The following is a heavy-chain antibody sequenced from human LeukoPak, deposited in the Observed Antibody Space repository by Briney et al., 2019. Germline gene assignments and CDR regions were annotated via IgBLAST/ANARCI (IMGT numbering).Heavy chain of an antibody. J-gene: IGHJ4*02. D-gene: IGHD6-19*01. CDR2: IYYSGST. Sequence: ASETLSLTCTVSGGSISTYSWTWIRQPPGKGLEWIGYIYYSGSTNYNPSLKSRVTISVDTSKNQFSLKLSSVTAADTAVYYCARGQESSGWYDYWGQGTLVTVSS. V-gene: IGHV4-59*12. CDR3: ARGQESSGWYDY. CDR1: GGSISTYS.